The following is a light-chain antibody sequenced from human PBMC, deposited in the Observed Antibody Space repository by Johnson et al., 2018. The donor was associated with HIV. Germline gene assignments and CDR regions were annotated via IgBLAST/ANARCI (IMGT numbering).Light chain of an antibody. CDR3: GTWDSSLSAYV. V-gene: IGLV1-51*02. Sequence: QSVLTQPPSVSAAPGQKVTISCSGSSSNIGNNYVSWYQQLPGTAPKLLIYENNKRPSGIPDRFSGSKSGTSASLGITGLQTGDEADYYCGTWDSSLSAYVFGPETKVTVL. J-gene: IGLJ1*01. CDR1: SSNIGNNY. CDR2: ENN.